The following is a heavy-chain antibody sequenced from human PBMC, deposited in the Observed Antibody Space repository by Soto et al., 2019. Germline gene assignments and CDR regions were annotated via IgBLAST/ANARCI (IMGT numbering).Heavy chain of an antibody. D-gene: IGHD1-7*01. CDR2: ISAYNGNT. CDR1: GYTFTNFG. J-gene: IGHJ4*02. CDR3: MRGGTPIDS. Sequence: QVQLVQSGAEVKKPGASVKVSCRTSGYTFTNFGLSWVRQAPGQGLEWMGWISAYNGNTNYAQNFQGRVTMTTDTSTSTAYMGLRSLRSDDTAVYYCMRGGTPIDSWGQGTQVTVSS. V-gene: IGHV1-18*01.